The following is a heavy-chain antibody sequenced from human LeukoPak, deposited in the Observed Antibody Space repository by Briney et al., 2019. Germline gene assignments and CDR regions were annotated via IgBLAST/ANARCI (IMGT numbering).Heavy chain of an antibody. CDR3: ARGGYGGANSGILDL. V-gene: IGHV1-2*02. J-gene: IGHJ4*02. Sequence: ASVKVSCKASGYTFTGYYIHWVRQAPGQGLEWMGWINPNGGGTNYAQKFQGGVTMTRDTSISTAYMELSRLRSDDTDVYYCARGGYGGANSGILDLWGQGTLVTVSS. D-gene: IGHD6-25*01. CDR1: GYTFTGYY. CDR2: INPNGGGT.